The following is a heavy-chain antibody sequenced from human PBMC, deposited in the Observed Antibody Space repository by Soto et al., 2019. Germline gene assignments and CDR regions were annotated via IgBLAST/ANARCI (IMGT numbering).Heavy chain of an antibody. J-gene: IGHJ4*02. CDR3: AIHGMDYYDSSGYYYSPYYFDY. CDR1: GGSISSSSYY. CDR2: IYYSRST. D-gene: IGHD3-22*01. Sequence: PSETLSLTCTVSGGSISSSSYYWGWIRQPPGKGMEWIGSIYYSRSTYYKTSLKSRVTISVDTSKNQFSLKLSSVTAADTAVYYCAIHGMDYYDSSGYYYSPYYFDYWGQGTLVTVS. V-gene: IGHV4-39*01.